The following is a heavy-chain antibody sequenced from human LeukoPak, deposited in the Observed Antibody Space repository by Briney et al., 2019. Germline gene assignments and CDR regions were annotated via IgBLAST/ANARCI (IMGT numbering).Heavy chain of an antibody. CDR1: GFTFSSYG. D-gene: IGHD5-18*01. J-gene: IGHJ4*02. V-gene: IGHV3-23*05. Sequence: GGTLRLSCAASGFTFSSYGMSWVRQAPGKGLEWVSAIETGGASTYYADSVRGRFTISRDNSKSTLFLQMNSLRAEDSAIYYCATYRQVLLPFESWGQGTLVTVSS. CDR2: IETGGAST. CDR3: ATYRQVLLPFES.